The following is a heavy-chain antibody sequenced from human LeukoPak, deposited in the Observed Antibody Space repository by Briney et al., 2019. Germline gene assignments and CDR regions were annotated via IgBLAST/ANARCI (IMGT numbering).Heavy chain of an antibody. CDR1: GGSFSGYY. Sequence: SETLSLTCAVYGGSFSGYYWSWIRQPPGKGREWIGEINHSGSTNYNPALKSRVTISVDTSKNQFSLKLSSVTAADTAVYYCARDPTNDAFDIWGQGTMVTVSS. CDR3: ARDPTNDAFDI. D-gene: IGHD5-24*01. J-gene: IGHJ3*02. V-gene: IGHV4-34*01. CDR2: INHSGST.